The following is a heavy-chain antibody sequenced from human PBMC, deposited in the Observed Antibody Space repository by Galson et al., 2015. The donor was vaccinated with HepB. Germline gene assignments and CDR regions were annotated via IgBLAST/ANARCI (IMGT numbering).Heavy chain of an antibody. CDR1: GGTFSSYA. J-gene: IGHJ4*02. D-gene: IGHD5-18*01. CDR3: ARNGYSYGPGGIDY. CDR2: IIPILGIA. Sequence: SVKVSCKASGGTFSSYAISWVRQAPGQGLEWMGRIIPILGIANYAQKFQGRVTITADKSTSTAYVELSSLRSEDTAVYYCARNGYSYGPGGIDYWGQGTLVTVSS. V-gene: IGHV1-69*04.